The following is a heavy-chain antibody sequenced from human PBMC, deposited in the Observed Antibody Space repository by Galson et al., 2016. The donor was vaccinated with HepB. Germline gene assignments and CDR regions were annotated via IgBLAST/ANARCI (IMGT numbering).Heavy chain of an antibody. CDR3: ATSFSLRTPRYGLDV. Sequence: SLRLSCAASGFTFNNYALIWVRQAPGKGLEWVSGFSGSGHNTYFADSVKGRFTMSRDDSKTTLFLQMDSLSAEDTAVYYCATSFSLRTPRYGLDVWGQGTTVTVSS. D-gene: IGHD4-23*01. CDR2: FSGSGHNT. V-gene: IGHV3-23*01. CDR1: GFTFNNYA. J-gene: IGHJ6*02.